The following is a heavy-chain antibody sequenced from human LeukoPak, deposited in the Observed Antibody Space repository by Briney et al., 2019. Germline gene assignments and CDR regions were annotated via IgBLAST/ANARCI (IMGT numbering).Heavy chain of an antibody. V-gene: IGHV5-51*01. CDR2: IHPDDSDT. CDR1: GYSFTNYW. J-gene: IGHJ4*02. Sequence: GESLKISCQGFGYSFTNYWIGWVRQMPGRGLEWMGIIHPDDSDTRYSPSFQGQVTISADKSISTAYLQWSSLKASDTAMYYCARRLGYCSGGSCQGYDYWGQGTLVTVSS. CDR3: ARRLGYCSGGSCQGYDY. D-gene: IGHD2-15*01.